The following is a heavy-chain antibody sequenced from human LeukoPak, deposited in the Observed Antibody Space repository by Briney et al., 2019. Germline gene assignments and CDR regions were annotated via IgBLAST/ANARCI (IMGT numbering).Heavy chain of an antibody. D-gene: IGHD6-19*01. Sequence: SETLSLTCTVSGDSISSSSYYWGWIRQPPGKGLEWIGSIYYSGSTYYNPSLKSRVTISVDTSKNQFSLKLSSVTAADTAVYYCARDLHIAVAGPFDYWGQGTLVTVSS. CDR1: GDSISSSSYY. CDR2: IYYSGST. CDR3: ARDLHIAVAGPFDY. V-gene: IGHV4-39*07. J-gene: IGHJ4*02.